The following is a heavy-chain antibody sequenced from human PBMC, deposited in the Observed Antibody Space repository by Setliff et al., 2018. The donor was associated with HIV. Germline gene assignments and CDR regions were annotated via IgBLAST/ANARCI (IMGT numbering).Heavy chain of an antibody. D-gene: IGHD6-13*01. Sequence: ASVKVSCKTSGYTFTNYALNWVRQAPGQGLEWMGWINPSGGRTSYAQKFQGRVTMARDTSTSTVYMELSSLRSEDTAVYYCARIPGSSWYNGFDIWGQGTMVTVSS. J-gene: IGHJ3*02. CDR1: GYTFTNYA. V-gene: IGHV1-46*01. CDR3: ARIPGSSWYNGFDI. CDR2: INPSGGRT.